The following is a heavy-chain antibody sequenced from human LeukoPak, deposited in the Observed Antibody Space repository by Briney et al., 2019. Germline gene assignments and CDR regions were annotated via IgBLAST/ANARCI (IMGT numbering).Heavy chain of an antibody. D-gene: IGHD3-22*01. J-gene: IGHJ4*02. CDR1: GYTFSGYS. V-gene: IGHV1-2*02. Sequence: GASVKVSCKASGYTFSGYSVHWVRQAPGHGLEWMGWINPNTGGTTYAQKFQGRVTMTRDTSISTAYMELSRLRSDDTAVYYCARDYHDSSGHTYYFDNWGQGTLVTVSS. CDR3: ARDYHDSSGHTYYFDN. CDR2: INPNTGGT.